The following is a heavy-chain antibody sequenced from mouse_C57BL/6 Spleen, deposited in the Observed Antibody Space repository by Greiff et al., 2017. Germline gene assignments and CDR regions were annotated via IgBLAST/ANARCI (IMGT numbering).Heavy chain of an antibody. D-gene: IGHD4-1*01. J-gene: IGHJ4*01. V-gene: IGHV1-64*01. CDR1: GYSLTSFW. CDR2: IHPNSGST. CDR3: ARTGTNYAMDY. Sequence: QVQLQQPGAELVKPGASVKLSCKASGYSLTSFWMHWVKQRPGQGLEWIGMIHPNSGSTNYNEKFKSKATLTVDKSSSTAYMQLSSLTSEDSAVYYCARTGTNYAMDYWGQGTSVTVSS.